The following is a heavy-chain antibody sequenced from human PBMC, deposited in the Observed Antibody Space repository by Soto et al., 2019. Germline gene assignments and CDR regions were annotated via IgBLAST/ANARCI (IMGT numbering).Heavy chain of an antibody. Sequence: SGPTLVNPTQTLTLTCTFSGFSLSTSGVGVGWIRQPPGKALEWLALIYWDDDKRYSTSLKTRLTISKDTSKNQVVLTMTNMDPVDTATYYCARNLPSVVRGVTSPVYYYYGMDVWGQGTTVTVSS. CDR2: IYWDDDK. V-gene: IGHV2-5*02. CDR3: ARNLPSVVRGVTSPVYYYYGMDV. D-gene: IGHD3-10*01. CDR1: GFSLSTSGVG. J-gene: IGHJ6*02.